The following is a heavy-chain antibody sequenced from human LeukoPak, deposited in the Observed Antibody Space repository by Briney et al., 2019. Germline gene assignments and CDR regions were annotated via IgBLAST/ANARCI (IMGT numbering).Heavy chain of an antibody. CDR2: ISSAGGYI. CDR3: AREIVSSNSFDN. CDR1: GFTFSSYT. D-gene: IGHD2-2*01. V-gene: IGHV3-21*01. J-gene: IGHJ4*02. Sequence: PGGSLRLSCAASGFTFSSYTLNWVRQAPGKGLEWVSSISSAGGYIYYADSVKGRFTISRDNAKNSLYLQMNSPRAVDTAVYYCAREIVSSNSFDNWGQGTLVTVSS.